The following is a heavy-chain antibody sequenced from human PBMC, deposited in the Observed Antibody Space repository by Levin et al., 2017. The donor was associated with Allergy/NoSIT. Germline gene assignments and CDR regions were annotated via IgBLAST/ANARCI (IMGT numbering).Heavy chain of an antibody. CDR1: GYTFTGYY. V-gene: IGHV1-2*02. CDR2: INPNSGGT. CDR3: ARVWPHCGGDCYPFGY. Sequence: EASVKVSCKASGYTFTGYYMHWVRQAPGQGLEWMGWINPNSGGTNYAQKFQGRVTMTRDTSISTAYMELSRLRSDDTAVYYCARVWPHCGGDCYPFGYWGQGTLVTVSS. D-gene: IGHD2-21*02. J-gene: IGHJ4*02.